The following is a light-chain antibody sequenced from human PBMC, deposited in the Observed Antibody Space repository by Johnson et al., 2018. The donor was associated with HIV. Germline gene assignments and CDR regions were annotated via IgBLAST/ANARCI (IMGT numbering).Light chain of an antibody. CDR2: ENN. CDR1: SSNIGNNY. J-gene: IGLJ1*01. Sequence: QSVLTQPPSVSAAPGQKVTISCSGSSSNIGNNYVSWYQQLPGTAPKLLIYENNKRPSGIPDRFSGSKPGTSATLGITGLQTGDEADYYYGTWDSSLSLGVFGTGTKVTVL. V-gene: IGLV1-51*02. CDR3: GTWDSSLSLGV.